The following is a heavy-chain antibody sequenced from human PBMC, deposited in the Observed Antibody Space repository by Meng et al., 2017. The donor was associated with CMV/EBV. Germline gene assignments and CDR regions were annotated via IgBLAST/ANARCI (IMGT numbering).Heavy chain of an antibody. D-gene: IGHD3-9*01. V-gene: IGHV4-59*01. CDR3: AREVPYYDILADDYINYYFGLDV. CDR1: GGSISSYY. Sequence: SETLSLTCTVSGGSISSYYWSWIRQPPGKGLEWIGYIYYSGSTNYNPSLKSRVTISVDTSKNQFSLKLSSVTAADTAVYYCAREVPYYDILADDYINYYFGLDVWGQGTTVTVSS. J-gene: IGHJ6*02. CDR2: IYYSGST.